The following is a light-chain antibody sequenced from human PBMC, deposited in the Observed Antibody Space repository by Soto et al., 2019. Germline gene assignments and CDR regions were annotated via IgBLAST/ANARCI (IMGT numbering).Light chain of an antibody. V-gene: IGLV2-23*02. CDR2: EVT. Sequence: QSALAQPASVSGSPGQSVTISCSGSDIGNYNLVSWYQHLPGRAPKLLIFEVTIRPSGISDRFSGSKSASTASLTISGLQAEDEGDYYCASYAGSRTYVFGSGTRSPS. J-gene: IGLJ1*01. CDR3: ASYAGSRTYV. CDR1: SDIGNYNL.